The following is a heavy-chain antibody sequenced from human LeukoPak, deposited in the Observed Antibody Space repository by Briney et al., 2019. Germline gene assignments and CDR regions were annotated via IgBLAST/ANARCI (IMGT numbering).Heavy chain of an antibody. CDR1: RFTFSSYA. CDR2: ISGSGGST. D-gene: IGHD3-16*01. J-gene: IGHJ6*02. Sequence: GGSLRLSCAASRFTFSSYAMSWVRQAPGKGLEWVSAISGSGGSTYYADSVKGRFTISRDNSKNTLYLQMNSLRAEDTAVYYRAKSARRSIMITFGGSYGMDVWGQGTTVTVSS. V-gene: IGHV3-23*01. CDR3: AKSARRSIMITFGGSYGMDV.